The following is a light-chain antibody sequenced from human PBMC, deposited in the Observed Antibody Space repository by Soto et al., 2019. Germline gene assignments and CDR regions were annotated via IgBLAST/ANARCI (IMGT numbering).Light chain of an antibody. CDR2: AAS. Sequence: MLTPSPDSLPVSLGGRATINYKSSQSVLYSSNNRNYLAWYQQRPGQAPRLLIYAASTRATGIPARFSGSGSGTEFTLIIDSLQSEDFAVSYCQQYNNWSRTFGQGTKVDIK. CDR1: QSVLYSSNNRNY. V-gene: IGKV4-1*01. CDR3: QQYNNWSRT. J-gene: IGKJ1*01.